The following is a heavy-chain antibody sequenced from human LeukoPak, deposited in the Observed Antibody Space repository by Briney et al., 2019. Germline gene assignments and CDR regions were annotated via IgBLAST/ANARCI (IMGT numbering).Heavy chain of an antibody. CDR3: AKDLMGAIDY. CDR1: GFTFSSYA. D-gene: IGHD2-8*01. V-gene: IGHV3-23*01. Sequence: GGSLRLSCAASGFTFSSYAMSWVRQVPGKGLEWVSGISDSSGSTYYADSVKGRFTIVRDNSKNTLYVQMNSLRAEDTAVYYCAKDLMGAIDYWGQGTLVTVSS. CDR2: ISDSSGST. J-gene: IGHJ4*02.